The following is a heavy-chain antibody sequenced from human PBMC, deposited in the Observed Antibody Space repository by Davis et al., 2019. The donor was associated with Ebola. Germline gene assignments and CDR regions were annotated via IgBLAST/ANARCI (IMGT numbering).Heavy chain of an antibody. J-gene: IGHJ5*02. CDR2: IIPIFGTA. Sequence: AASVKVSCKASGYTFTSYAISWVRQAPGQGLEWMGGIIPIFGTANYAQKFQGRVTITADESTSTAYMELSSLRSEDTAVYYCARGGIAARPFNWFDPWGQGTLVTVSS. CDR1: GYTFTSYA. V-gene: IGHV1-69*13. CDR3: ARGGIAARPFNWFDP. D-gene: IGHD6-6*01.